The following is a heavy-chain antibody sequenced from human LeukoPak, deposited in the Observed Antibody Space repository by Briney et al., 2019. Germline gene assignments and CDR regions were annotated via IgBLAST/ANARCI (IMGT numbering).Heavy chain of an antibody. CDR1: GYTXTSFG. J-gene: IGHJ4*02. CDR3: ARDDGDY. CDR2: ISGYNVNT. V-gene: IGHV1-18*01. Sequence: ASVKVSCKASGYTXTSFGINRVRQAPGQGLEWMGWISGYNVNTNYTQKFQGRVTMTTDTSTSTAYMELRSLRSDDTAVYYCARDDGDYWGQGTLVTVSS.